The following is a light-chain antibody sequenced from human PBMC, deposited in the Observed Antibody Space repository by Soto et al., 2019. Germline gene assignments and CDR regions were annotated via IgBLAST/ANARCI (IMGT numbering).Light chain of an antibody. Sequence: DIQMTQSPSTLSGSVGYRFTITCRASQTISSWLAWYQQKPGKAPKLLIYKASTLKSGVPSRFSGSGSGTEFTLTISSLQPDDFATYYCQQFYDYPLTFGGGTTGDIK. CDR2: KAS. CDR1: QTISSW. J-gene: IGKJ4*01. CDR3: QQFYDYPLT. V-gene: IGKV1-5*03.